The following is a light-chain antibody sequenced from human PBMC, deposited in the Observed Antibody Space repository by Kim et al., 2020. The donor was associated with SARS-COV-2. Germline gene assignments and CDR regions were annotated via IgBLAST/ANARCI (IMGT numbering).Light chain of an antibody. CDR2: SNN. CDR1: SSNIGSNT. CDR3: AAWDDSLNAWV. Sequence: QWVTISCSGSSSNIGSNTVNWYQQLPGTAPKLLIYSNNQRPSGVPDRFSGSKSGTSASLAISGLQSEDEADYYCAAWDDSLNAWVFGGGTQLTVL. J-gene: IGLJ3*02. V-gene: IGLV1-44*01.